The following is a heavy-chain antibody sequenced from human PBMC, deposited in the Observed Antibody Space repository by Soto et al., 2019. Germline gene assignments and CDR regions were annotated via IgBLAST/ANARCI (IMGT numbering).Heavy chain of an antibody. CDR1: GFTFSTYG. J-gene: IGHJ6*02. CDR2: ITDDGGNT. CDR3: ARAIFGNAVDV. Sequence: QVQLVESGGGEVQPGKSLRLSCVGSGFTFSTYGIHWIRQAPGKGLEWVALITDDGGNTYYADSVRGRFTVSRDNSKNTLYPQVDSLRYEDTAVYYCARAIFGNAVDVWGLGATVIVSS. D-gene: IGHD2-15*01. V-gene: IGHV3-30-3*01.